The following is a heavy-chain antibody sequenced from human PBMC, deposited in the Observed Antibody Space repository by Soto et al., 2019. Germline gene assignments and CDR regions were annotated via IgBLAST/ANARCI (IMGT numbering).Heavy chain of an antibody. V-gene: IGHV3-23*01. CDR1: GFTFDNYA. J-gene: IGHJ4*02. D-gene: IGHD3-3*01. CDR2: VSGSGDIT. Sequence: EVQLLESGGGLVQPGGSLRLSCAASGFTFDNYAMNWVRQAPGKGLEWVSWVSGSGDITNYADSVKGRFTISRDNSKNTLYLKVNRLRAEDTAVYYCARSVWSGYYYFAYWGQGTLVSVSP. CDR3: ARSVWSGYYYFAY.